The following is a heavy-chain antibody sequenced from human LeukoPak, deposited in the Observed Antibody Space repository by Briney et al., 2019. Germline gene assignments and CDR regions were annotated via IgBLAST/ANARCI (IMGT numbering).Heavy chain of an antibody. CDR3: ARGGAVAGTEGYRNLDY. D-gene: IGHD6-19*01. J-gene: IGHJ4*02. V-gene: IGHV3-13*04. Sequence: GGSLYSPGATSGFTLSSYDIYWVRQATGKGLEWFAVSGTAGDAYYPGSVKGRFTIARDNAQNSVHLQMNSLRAGDTAVYFCARGGAVAGTEGYRNLDYWGQGTLVTVSS. CDR2: SGTAGDA. CDR1: GFTLSSYD.